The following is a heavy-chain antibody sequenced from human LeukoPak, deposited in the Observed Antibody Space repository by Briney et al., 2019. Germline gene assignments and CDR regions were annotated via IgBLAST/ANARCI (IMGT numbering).Heavy chain of an antibody. D-gene: IGHD1-26*01. J-gene: IGHJ4*02. CDR2: ISYDGSNK. V-gene: IGHV3-30-3*01. CDR3: ARDRVGATDYFDY. CDR1: GFTFSNYA. Sequence: GGSLRLSCVASGFTFSNYAMHWVRQAPGKGLEWVAVISYDGSNKYYADSVKGRFTISRDNSKNTLYLQMNSLRAEDTAVYYCARDRVGATDYFDYWGQGTLVTVSS.